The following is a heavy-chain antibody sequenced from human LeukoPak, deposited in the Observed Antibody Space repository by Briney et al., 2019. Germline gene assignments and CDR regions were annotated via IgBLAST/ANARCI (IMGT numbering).Heavy chain of an antibody. Sequence: PSETLSLTCTVSGDSISIYYWSWIRQPPGKGLEWIGYIYNSGSTNYNPSLKSRVTISVDTSKNQFSLKLTSVTAADTAVYYCARDRELGYWGQGTLVTVSS. J-gene: IGHJ4*02. D-gene: IGHD3-10*01. V-gene: IGHV4-59*01. CDR3: ARDRELGY. CDR1: GDSISIYY. CDR2: IYNSGST.